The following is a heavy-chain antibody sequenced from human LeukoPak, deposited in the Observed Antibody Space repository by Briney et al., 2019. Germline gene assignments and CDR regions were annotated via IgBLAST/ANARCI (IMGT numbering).Heavy chain of an antibody. CDR3: ATDLLAGGLKTFDP. V-gene: IGHV1-46*01. Sequence: GASVKVSCKASGYTFTSYYMHWVRQAPGQGLEWMGIINPSGGSTSYAQKFQGRVTMTEDTSTETAYMELSSLRSVDTAVYYCATDLLAGGLKTFDPWGQGTLVTVSS. J-gene: IGHJ5*02. CDR1: GYTFTSYY. CDR2: INPSGGST.